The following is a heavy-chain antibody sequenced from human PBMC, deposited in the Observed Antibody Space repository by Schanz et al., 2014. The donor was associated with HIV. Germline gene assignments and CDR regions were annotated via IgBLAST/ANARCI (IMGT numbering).Heavy chain of an antibody. D-gene: IGHD2-21*02. Sequence: QVQLVQSGAEVKKPGASVKVSCKASGYTFTDYFMHWVRQAPGQGLEWMGWMKPNSGETKFARKFQGRVTMTRDTSINTGYMEFSKVRSDDTAVYFCARDFNIGDQYYFDHWGQGTLVTVSS. V-gene: IGHV1-2*02. CDR2: MKPNSGET. CDR3: ARDFNIGDQYYFDH. J-gene: IGHJ4*02. CDR1: GYTFTDYF.